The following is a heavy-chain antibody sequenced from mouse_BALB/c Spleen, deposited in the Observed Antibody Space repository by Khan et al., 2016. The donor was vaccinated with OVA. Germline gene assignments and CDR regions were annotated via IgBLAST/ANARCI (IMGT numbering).Heavy chain of an antibody. CDR1: GFNIKDTY. V-gene: IGHV14-3*02. Sequence: VQLQQPGAELVKPGASLKLSCTVSGFNIKDTYIHWVKQRPEQGLEWIGRIAPANGETKYDPKFQGKATITADTSSNTSYLQLSSLTSEDTAVYYCVYPSYDPRNFDVWGAGTTVTVSS. CDR2: IAPANGET. CDR3: VYPSYDPRNFDV. J-gene: IGHJ1*01. D-gene: IGHD2-3*01.